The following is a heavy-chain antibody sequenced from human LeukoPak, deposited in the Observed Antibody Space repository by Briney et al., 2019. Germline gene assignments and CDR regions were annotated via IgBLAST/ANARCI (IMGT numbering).Heavy chain of an antibody. V-gene: IGHV3-21*01. CDR3: ARDHDFWSGEFDY. J-gene: IGHJ4*02. D-gene: IGHD3-3*01. Sequence: GGSLRLSCAASGFTFSSYSMNWVRQAPGKGLEWVSSISSSSSYIYYAGSVKGRFTISRDNAKNSLYLQMNSLRAEDRAVYYCARDHDFWSGEFDYWGQGTLVTVSS. CDR1: GFTFSSYS. CDR2: ISSSSSYI.